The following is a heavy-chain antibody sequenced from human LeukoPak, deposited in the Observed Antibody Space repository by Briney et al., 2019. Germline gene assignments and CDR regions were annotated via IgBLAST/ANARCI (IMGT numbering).Heavy chain of an antibody. D-gene: IGHD3-10*01. J-gene: IGHJ4*02. Sequence: GASVKVSCKASGYTFTSYGISWVRQAPGQGLEWMGWISAYNGNTNYAQKLQGRVTMTTDTSTSTAYMELRSLRSDDTAVYYCARDLSDYYGSGSYSDYWGQGTLVTVSS. V-gene: IGHV1-18*01. CDR2: ISAYNGNT. CDR3: ARDLSDYYGSGSYSDY. CDR1: GYTFTSYG.